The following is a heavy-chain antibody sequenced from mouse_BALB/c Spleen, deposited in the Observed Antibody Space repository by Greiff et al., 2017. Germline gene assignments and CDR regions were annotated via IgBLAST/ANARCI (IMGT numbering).Heavy chain of an antibody. CDR1: GFTFSSYA. Sequence: EVQGVESGGGLVKPGGSLKLSCAASGFTFSSYAMSWVRQTPEKRLEWVASISSGGSTYYPDSVKGRFTISRDNARNILYLQMSSLRSEDTAMYYCARGEDYWGQGTTLTVSS. CDR2: ISSGGST. CDR3: ARGEDY. J-gene: IGHJ2*01. V-gene: IGHV5-6-5*01.